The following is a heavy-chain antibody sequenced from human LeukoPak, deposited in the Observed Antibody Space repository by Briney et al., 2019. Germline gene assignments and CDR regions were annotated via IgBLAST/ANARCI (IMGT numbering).Heavy chain of an antibody. Sequence: PSETLSLTCAVYGGSFSGYYWSWIRQPPGKGLEWIGEINHSGSTNYNPSLKSRVTISVDTSKNQFSLKLSSVTAADTAVYYCARVSRLAPDSSGWYLVYWGQGTLVTVSS. V-gene: IGHV4-34*01. CDR3: ARVSRLAPDSSGWYLVY. J-gene: IGHJ4*02. D-gene: IGHD6-19*01. CDR1: GGSFSGYY. CDR2: INHSGST.